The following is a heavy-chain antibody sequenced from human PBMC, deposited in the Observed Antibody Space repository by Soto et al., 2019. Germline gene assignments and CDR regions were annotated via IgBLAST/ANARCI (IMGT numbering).Heavy chain of an antibody. V-gene: IGHV4-34*01. Sequence: SETLSLTCAVYGRSFSGYYWSWIRQPPGKGLEWIGEINHSGSTNYNPSLKSRVTISVDTSKNQFSLKLSSVTAADTAVYYCARETYDFWSGYPSHYYYYMDVWGKGTTVTVSS. D-gene: IGHD3-3*01. CDR2: INHSGST. J-gene: IGHJ6*03. CDR1: GRSFSGYY. CDR3: ARETYDFWSGYPSHYYYYMDV.